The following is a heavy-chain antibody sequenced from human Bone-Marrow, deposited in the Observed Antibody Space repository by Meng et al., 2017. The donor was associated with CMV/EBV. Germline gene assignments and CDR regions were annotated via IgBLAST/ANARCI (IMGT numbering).Heavy chain of an antibody. V-gene: IGHV3-11*04. CDR2: ISSSSSTI. CDR3: ARDRYGSSAHYYYYYGMDV. CDR1: GFTFSDYY. J-gene: IGHJ6*02. D-gene: IGHD6-6*01. Sequence: GESLKISCAASGFTFSDYYMSWIRQAPGKGLEWVSYISSSSSTIYYADSVKGRFTISRDNAKNSLYLQMNSLRAEDTAVYYCARDRYGSSAHYYYYYGMDVWGQGTTVTVSS.